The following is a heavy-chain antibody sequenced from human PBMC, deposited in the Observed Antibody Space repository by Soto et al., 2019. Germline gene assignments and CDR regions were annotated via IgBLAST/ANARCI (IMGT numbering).Heavy chain of an antibody. D-gene: IGHD4-17*01. V-gene: IGHV1-69*04. Sequence: GASVKVSWKASGGTFSSYTISWVRQAPGQGLEWMGRIIPILGIANYAQKFQGRVTITADKSTSTAYMELSSLRSEDTAVYYCARESDYGDYVFQDYWGQGTLVTVSS. J-gene: IGHJ4*02. CDR1: GGTFSSYT. CDR2: IIPILGIA. CDR3: ARESDYGDYVFQDY.